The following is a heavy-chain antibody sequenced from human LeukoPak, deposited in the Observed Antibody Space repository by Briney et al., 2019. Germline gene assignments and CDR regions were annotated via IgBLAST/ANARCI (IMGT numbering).Heavy chain of an antibody. CDR1: GGTFSSYA. CDR2: IIPIFGTA. J-gene: IGHJ4*02. Sequence: GASVTVSCKASGGTFSSYAISGVRQAAGQGGEWRGGIIPIFGTANYAQKFQGRVTITTDESTSTAYMELSSLRSEDTAVYYCARHSGYQFDYWGQGTLVTVSS. V-gene: IGHV1-69*05. D-gene: IGHD5-12*01. CDR3: ARHSGYQFDY.